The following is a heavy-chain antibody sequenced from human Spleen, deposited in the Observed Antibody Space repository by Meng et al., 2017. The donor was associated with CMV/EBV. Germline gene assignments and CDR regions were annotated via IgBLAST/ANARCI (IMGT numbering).Heavy chain of an antibody. Sequence: GESLKISCAASAFTFSRFDIHWVRQAPGKGLEWVAFMSFDGSNEYYADSVKGRFTISRDSSKNTLYLQMNSLRSEDTAVYYCAAVVVVVAATGTTNWFDPWGQGTLVTVSS. V-gene: IGHV3-30-3*01. CDR1: AFTFSRFD. D-gene: IGHD2-15*01. J-gene: IGHJ5*02. CDR2: MSFDGSNE. CDR3: AAVVVVVAATGTTNWFDP.